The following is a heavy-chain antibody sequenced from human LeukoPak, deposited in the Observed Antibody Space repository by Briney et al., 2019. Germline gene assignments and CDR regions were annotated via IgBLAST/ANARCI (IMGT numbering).Heavy chain of an antibody. CDR3: ARDMSGRYQIGY. CDR2: ISYDGSNK. Sequence: GGSLRLSCAASGFTFSSHAMHWVRQAPGKGLEWVAVISYDGSNKNYVDSVKGRFTVSRDNSKNTLDLQMNSLRAEDSAVYYCARDMSGRYQIGYWGQGTLATVSS. D-gene: IGHD1-26*01. V-gene: IGHV3-30-3*01. CDR1: GFTFSSHA. J-gene: IGHJ4*02.